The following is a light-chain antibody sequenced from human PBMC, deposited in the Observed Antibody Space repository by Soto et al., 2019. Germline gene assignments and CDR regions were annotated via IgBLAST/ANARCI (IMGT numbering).Light chain of an antibody. CDR3: SSYAGSNNFVV. Sequence: QSALTQPPSASGSPGQSVTISCTRTSSDVGGYNYVSWYQQHPGKAPKLMIYEVSKRPSGVPDRFSGSKSDNTASLTVSGLQAEDEADYYCSSYAGSNNFVVFGGGTKVTVL. J-gene: IGLJ2*01. CDR2: EVS. CDR1: SSDVGGYNY. V-gene: IGLV2-8*01.